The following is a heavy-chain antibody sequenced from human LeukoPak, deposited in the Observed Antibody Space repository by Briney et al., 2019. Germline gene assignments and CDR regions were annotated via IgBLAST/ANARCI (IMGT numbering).Heavy chain of an antibody. V-gene: IGHV5-51*01. J-gene: IGHJ4*02. CDR3: ARPSYADYVGDY. CDR1: GHSFPPYW. Sequence: LGESLKISCKGSGHSFPPYWIAWVRQMPGKGLERMGIIYPADADTKYSPSFQGQVTISADKSISTAYLEWSSLKASDTAMYYCARPSYADYVGDYWGQGTLVTVSS. D-gene: IGHD4-17*01. CDR2: IYPADADT.